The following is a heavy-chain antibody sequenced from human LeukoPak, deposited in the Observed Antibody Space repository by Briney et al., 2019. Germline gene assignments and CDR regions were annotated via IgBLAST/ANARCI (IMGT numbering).Heavy chain of an antibody. CDR1: GFTFNNAW. CDR2: IKSKTDGGTT. D-gene: IGHD2-8*01. Sequence: PGGSLGLSCAASGFTFNNAWMSWVRQAPGKGLEWVGRIKSKTDGGTTDYAAPVKGRFTIPRDDSKNTLYLQMNSLKTEDTAVYYCSTGPGYCTNGICYPAYWGQGTLVTVSS. CDR3: STGPGYCTNGICYPAY. V-gene: IGHV3-15*01. J-gene: IGHJ4*02.